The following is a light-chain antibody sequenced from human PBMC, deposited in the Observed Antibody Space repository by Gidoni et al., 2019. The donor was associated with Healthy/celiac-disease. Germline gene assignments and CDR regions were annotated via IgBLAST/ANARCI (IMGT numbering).Light chain of an antibody. Sequence: DIVVTASPDSLAVSLGERATINCKSSQSVLHSSNNKYYLAWYQQKPRQPPKLLIYGASTRESGVPDRFSGSGSGTDFPLTISSLQAEDVAVYCCQQYYSTPYTFGQGTKLEIK. J-gene: IGKJ2*01. CDR3: QQYYSTPYT. CDR1: QSVLHSSNNKYY. CDR2: GAS. V-gene: IGKV4-1*01.